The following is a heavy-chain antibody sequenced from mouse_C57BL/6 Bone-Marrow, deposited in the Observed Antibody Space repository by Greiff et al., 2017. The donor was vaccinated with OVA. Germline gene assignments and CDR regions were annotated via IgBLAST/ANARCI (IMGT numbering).Heavy chain of an antibody. J-gene: IGHJ4*01. CDR1: GYAFSSSW. D-gene: IGHD2-5*01. V-gene: IGHV1-82*01. Sequence: QVQLQQSGPELVKPGASVKISCKASGYAFSSSWMNWVKQRPGKGLEWIGRIYPGDGDTNYNGKFKGKATLTADKSSSTAYMQLSSLTSEDSAVYFCARRYSNYCYYAMDYWGQGTSVTASS. CDR3: ARRYSNYCYYAMDY. CDR2: IYPGDGDT.